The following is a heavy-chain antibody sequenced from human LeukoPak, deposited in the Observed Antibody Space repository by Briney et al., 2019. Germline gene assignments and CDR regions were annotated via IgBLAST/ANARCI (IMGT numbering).Heavy chain of an antibody. J-gene: IGHJ3*02. CDR1: GGSISSYY. CDR3: ARALLYCGNSVTAFDI. Sequence: SETLSLTCTVSGGSISSYYWSWIRQPPGKGLEWIGYIYYSGSTNYNPSLKSRVTISVDTSKNQFSLKLSSVTAADTAVYYCARALLYCGNSVTAFDIWGQGTMVTVSS. D-gene: IGHD4-23*01. CDR2: IYYSGST. V-gene: IGHV4-59*01.